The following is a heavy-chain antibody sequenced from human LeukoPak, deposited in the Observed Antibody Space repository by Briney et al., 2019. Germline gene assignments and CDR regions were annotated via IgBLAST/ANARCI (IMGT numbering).Heavy chain of an antibody. J-gene: IGHJ4*02. CDR2: INHSGST. D-gene: IGHD3-22*01. V-gene: IGHV4-34*01. CDR3: ASYYYDSSGLDY. Sequence: SETLSLTCAVYGGSCSGYYWSWIRQPPGKGLEWIGEINHSGSTNYNPSLKSRVTISVDTSKNQFSLKLSSVTAADTAVYYCASYYYDSSGLDYWGQGTLVTVSS. CDR1: GGSCSGYY.